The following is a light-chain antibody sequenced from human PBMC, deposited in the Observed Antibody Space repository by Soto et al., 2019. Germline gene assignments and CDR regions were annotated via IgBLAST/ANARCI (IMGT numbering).Light chain of an antibody. CDR2: ASS. CDR3: QQANTFPIT. V-gene: IGKV1-12*01. Sequence: DIRMTQSPSSVSASVGDTVTITCRASQDILSWLAWYQQKPGEAPRLLIYASSNLQSGVPSRFSGSLSGTDFTLTISSLQLEDFATYYCQQANTFPITFGPGTRLHIK. CDR1: QDILSW. J-gene: IGKJ3*01.